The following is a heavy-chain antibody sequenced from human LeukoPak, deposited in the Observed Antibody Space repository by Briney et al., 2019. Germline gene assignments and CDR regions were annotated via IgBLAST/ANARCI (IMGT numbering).Heavy chain of an antibody. CDR2: ISPTGSTT. CDR3: ARGPGSSGGAYVGDY. V-gene: IGHV3-74*01. Sequence: PGGSLRLSCTAPGFSFSGHWMHWARQLPGKGLVWVSRISPTGSTTSYADSVKGRFSISRDNAKSTLYLQMNGLRAEDTAVYYCARGPGSSGGAYVGDYWGHGTLVTVSS. CDR1: GFSFSGHW. D-gene: IGHD3-22*01. J-gene: IGHJ4*01.